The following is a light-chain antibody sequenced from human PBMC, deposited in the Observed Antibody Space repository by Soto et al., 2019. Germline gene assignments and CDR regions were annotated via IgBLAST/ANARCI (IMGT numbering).Light chain of an antibody. Sequence: QSVLTQPASGSGSPGQSITISCTGTSSDVGGYNYVSWYQHHPGKAPKLIIFDVSNRPSGVSNPFSGSKSGNTASLTISGLQPEDEADYYCSSYTTSNTRQIVFGTGTKVTGL. J-gene: IGLJ1*01. CDR1: SSDVGGYNY. CDR3: SSYTTSNTRQIV. V-gene: IGLV2-14*03. CDR2: DVS.